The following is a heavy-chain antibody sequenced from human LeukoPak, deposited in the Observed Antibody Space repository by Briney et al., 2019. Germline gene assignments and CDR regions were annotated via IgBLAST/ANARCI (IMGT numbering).Heavy chain of an antibody. CDR1: GFTFSSYW. CDR3: ARAYYDFWSGYYLGY. J-gene: IGHJ4*02. V-gene: IGHV3-7*01. Sequence: GGSLRLSCAASGFTFSSYWMSWVRQAPGKGLEWVANIKQDGSEKYYVDSVKGRFTISRDNAKNSLYLQMNSLRAEDTAVYYCARAYYDFWSGYYLGYWGQGTLVTVSS. CDR2: IKQDGSEK. D-gene: IGHD3-3*01.